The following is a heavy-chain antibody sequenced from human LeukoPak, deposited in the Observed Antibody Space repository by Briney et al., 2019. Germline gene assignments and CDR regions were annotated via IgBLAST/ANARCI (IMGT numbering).Heavy chain of an antibody. V-gene: IGHV1-18*01. J-gene: IGHJ5*02. CDR2: ISAYNGNT. CDR1: GYTFTNYG. Sequence: VASVTVSCKASGYTFTNYGINWVRQAPGQGLEWMGWISAYNGNTNYAQKFQGRVSMTTDTSTSTAYMELRSLRSDDTAVYYCARDVPGSIGTTARFDPWGQGTLVTVSS. D-gene: IGHD1-1*01. CDR3: ARDVPGSIGTTARFDP.